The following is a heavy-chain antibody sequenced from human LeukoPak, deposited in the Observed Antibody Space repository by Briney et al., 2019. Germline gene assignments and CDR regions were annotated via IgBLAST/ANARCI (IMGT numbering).Heavy chain of an antibody. CDR2: INTSGGST. CDR3: ARDQDWNYAFDI. CDR1: GYTLTSYF. Sequence: ASVKVSCKASGYTLTSYFIHWVRQAPGRGLEWMGIINTSGGSTSYAQKFQGRVTMTRDTSTSTVYMELSSLRSEDTAVYYCARDQDWNYAFDIWGQGTMVTVSS. J-gene: IGHJ3*02. D-gene: IGHD1-7*01. V-gene: IGHV1-46*01.